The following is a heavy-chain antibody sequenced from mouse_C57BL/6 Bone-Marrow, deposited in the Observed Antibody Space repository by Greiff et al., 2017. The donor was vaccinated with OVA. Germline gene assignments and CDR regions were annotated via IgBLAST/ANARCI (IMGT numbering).Heavy chain of an antibody. CDR3: TGGKPCEFAY. J-gene: IGHJ3*01. D-gene: IGHD1-1*01. V-gene: IGHV6-3*01. CDR1: GFTFSNYW. CDR2: IRLKSDNYAT. Sequence: EVKLVESGGGLVQPGGSMKLSCVASGFTFSNYWMNWVRQSPEKGLEWVAQIRLKSDNYATHYAESVKGRFTISRDDSKSSVYLQMNNLRAEDTGIYYCTGGKPCEFAYWGQGTLLTVSA.